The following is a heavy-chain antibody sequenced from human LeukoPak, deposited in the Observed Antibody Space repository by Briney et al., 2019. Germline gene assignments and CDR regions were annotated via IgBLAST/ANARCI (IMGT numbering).Heavy chain of an antibody. V-gene: IGHV1-2*06. Sequence: GASVKVSCKTSGYTFTDYYMHWVRQAPGQGLEWMGRINPNSGGTNYAQKFQGRVTMTRDTSISTAYMELSRLRSDDTAVYYCARVCSSTSCAPDYWGQGTLVTVSS. CDR3: ARVCSSTSCAPDY. J-gene: IGHJ4*02. CDR2: INPNSGGT. D-gene: IGHD2-2*01. CDR1: GYTFTDYY.